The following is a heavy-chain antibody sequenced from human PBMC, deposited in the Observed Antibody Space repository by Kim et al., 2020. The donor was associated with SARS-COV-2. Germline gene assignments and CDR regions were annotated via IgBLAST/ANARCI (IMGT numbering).Heavy chain of an antibody. J-gene: IGHJ4*02. CDR3: ARLKDGFTTGRHRLDD. D-gene: IGHD3-10*01. V-gene: IGHV5-51*01. CDR2: IYPLDSDI. CDR1: GYSFSSYW. Sequence: GESLKISCKGSGYSFSSYWIAWVRQMPGKGLEWMGIIYPLDSDISYSPSFKGQVTMSVDNSIGTAYLHWNSLKASDTAMYYCARLKDGFTTGRHRLDDWGQGTLVTVSS.